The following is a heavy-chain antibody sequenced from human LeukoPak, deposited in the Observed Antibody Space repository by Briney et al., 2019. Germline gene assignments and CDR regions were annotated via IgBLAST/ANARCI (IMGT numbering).Heavy chain of an antibody. J-gene: IGHJ4*02. Sequence: GGSLRLSCAASGFTFSSYGMHWVRQAPGKGLEWLAYIRFDGSNKYYADSVKGRFTISRDNSKNTLYLQMNSLRAEDTAVYYCAKDDADSSGWLGYWGQGTLVTVSS. V-gene: IGHV3-30*02. CDR1: GFTFSSYG. CDR2: IRFDGSNK. D-gene: IGHD6-19*01. CDR3: AKDDADSSGWLGY.